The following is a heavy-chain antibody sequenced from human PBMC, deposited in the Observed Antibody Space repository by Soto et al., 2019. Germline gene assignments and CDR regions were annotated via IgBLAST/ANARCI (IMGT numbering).Heavy chain of an antibody. V-gene: IGHV3-74*03. D-gene: IGHD6-19*01. CDR2: IDTYGSAT. CDR3: ARVLKGSGWDNDVFDI. CDR1: GFTFSSYW. J-gene: IGHJ3*02. Sequence: GGSLRLSCAASGFTFSSYWMHWVRQAPGKGLVWVSRIDTYGSATKYADSVRGRFTISRDNAKNTMSLQMNSLRAEDTAVYYCARVLKGSGWDNDVFDIWGQGTMVTVSS.